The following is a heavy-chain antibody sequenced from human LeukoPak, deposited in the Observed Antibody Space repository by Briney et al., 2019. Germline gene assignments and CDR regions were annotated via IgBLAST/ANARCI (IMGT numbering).Heavy chain of an antibody. J-gene: IGHJ4*02. D-gene: IGHD2-15*01. CDR1: GGSISSGSDY. CDR3: AIGGYYFDY. CDR2: IYIRGST. Sequence: SETLSLTCTVSGGSISSGSDYWSWIRQPAGKGLEWIGRIYIRGSTNYNPSLKSRVTISVDTSKNQFSLKLTSVTAADTAVYYCAIGGYYFDYWGQGTLVTVSS. V-gene: IGHV4-61*02.